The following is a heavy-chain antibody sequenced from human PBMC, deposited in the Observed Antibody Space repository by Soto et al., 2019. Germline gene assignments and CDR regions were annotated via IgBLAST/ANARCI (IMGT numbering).Heavy chain of an antibody. CDR3: ARGGDWNYVFYDYGMDV. J-gene: IGHJ6*02. Sequence: GASVKVSCKASGYTFTSYDINCVRQATGQGLEWMGWMNPNSGNTGYAQKFQGRVTMTRNTSISTAYMELSSLRSEDTAVYYCARGGDWNYVFYDYGMDVWGQGTTVTVSS. V-gene: IGHV1-8*01. CDR1: GYTFTSYD. CDR2: MNPNSGNT. D-gene: IGHD1-7*01.